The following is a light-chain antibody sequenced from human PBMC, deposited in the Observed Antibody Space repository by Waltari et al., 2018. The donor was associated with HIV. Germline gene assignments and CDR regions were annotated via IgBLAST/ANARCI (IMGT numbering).Light chain of an antibody. J-gene: IGLJ1*01. CDR3: ATWDDSLKGYV. CDR2: DNS. Sequence: QSPLTQPASVSGAPGQRITISCTGHWGNIGSLNNVHWYQQLPGAAPKLLIYDNSNRLSGVPDRFSGSKSGTSASLAISGLHSDDGADYYCATWDDSLKGYVFGTGTKVTVL. CDR1: WGNIGSLNN. V-gene: IGLV1-40*01.